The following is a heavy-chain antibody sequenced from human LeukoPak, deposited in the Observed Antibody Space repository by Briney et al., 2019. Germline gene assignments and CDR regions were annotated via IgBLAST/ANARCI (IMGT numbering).Heavy chain of an antibody. V-gene: IGHV3-30*18. CDR1: GFTFSSYG. CDR2: ISYDGSNK. CDR3: AKAPHSSSWYYFDY. J-gene: IGHJ4*02. D-gene: IGHD6-13*01. Sequence: GGSPRLSCAASGFTFSSYGMHWVRQAPGKGLEWAAVISYDGSNKYYADSVKGRFTISRDNSKNTLYLQMNSLRAEDTAVYYCAKAPHSSSWYYFDYWGQGTLVTVSS.